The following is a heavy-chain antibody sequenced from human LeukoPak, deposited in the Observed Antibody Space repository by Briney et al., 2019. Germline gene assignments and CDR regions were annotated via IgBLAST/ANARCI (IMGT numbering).Heavy chain of an antibody. V-gene: IGHV3-21*01. CDR3: ATPGGYGDYALDY. CDR1: GFTFSSYS. J-gene: IGHJ4*02. CDR2: ISSSSSYI. Sequence: GGSLRLSCAASGFTFSSYSMNWVRQAPGKGLEWVSSISSSSSYIYYADSVKGRFTISRDNAKNSLYLQMNSRRAEDTAVYYCATPGGYGDYALDYWGQGTLVTVSS. D-gene: IGHD4-17*01.